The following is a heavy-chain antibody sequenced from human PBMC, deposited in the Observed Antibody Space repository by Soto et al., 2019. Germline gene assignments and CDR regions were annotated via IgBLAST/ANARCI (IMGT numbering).Heavy chain of an antibody. CDR1: GGTFSSYA. CDR3: ARADDYGETAYFDY. J-gene: IGHJ4*02. V-gene: IGHV1-69*13. D-gene: IGHD4-17*01. CDR2: IIPIFGTA. Sequence: GASVKVSCKASGGTFSSYAISWVRQAPGQGLEWMGGIIPIFGTANYAQKFQGRVTITADESTSTAYMELSSLRSEDTAVYYCARADDYGETAYFDYWGQGTMVTVYS.